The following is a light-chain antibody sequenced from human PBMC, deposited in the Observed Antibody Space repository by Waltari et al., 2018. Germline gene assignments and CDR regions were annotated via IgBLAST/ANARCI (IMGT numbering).Light chain of an antibody. CDR3: VMYVGSGIWV. V-gene: IGLV8-61*01. J-gene: IGLJ3*02. Sequence: QTVVTQEPSLSVSPGGTVSLTYGLTSGSPSNGHYPGWYKQTPGQAPRTLIYRTNTRSSGVPDRFSGSIVGNKAALTITGAQADDESDYYCVMYVGSGIWVFGGGTKLTVL. CDR2: RTN. CDR1: SGSPSNGHY.